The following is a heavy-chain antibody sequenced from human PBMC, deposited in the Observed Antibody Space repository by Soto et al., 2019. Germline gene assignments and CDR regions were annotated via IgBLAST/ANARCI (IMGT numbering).Heavy chain of an antibody. CDR1: GFTFSSYA. D-gene: IGHD6-19*01. CDR3: AKERTTVKAVAGRGGVSYFDY. V-gene: IGHV3-23*01. Sequence: GGSLRLSCAASGFTFSSYAMSWVRQAPGKGLEWVSAISGSGGSTYYADSVKGRFTISRDNSKNTLYLQMNSLRAEDTAVYYCAKERTTVKAVAGRGGVSYFDYWGQGTLVTVSS. CDR2: ISGSGGST. J-gene: IGHJ4*02.